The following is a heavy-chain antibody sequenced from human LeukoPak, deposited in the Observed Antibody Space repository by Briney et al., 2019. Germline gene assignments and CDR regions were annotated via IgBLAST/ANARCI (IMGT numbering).Heavy chain of an antibody. J-gene: IGHJ4*02. Sequence: PSGTRSLTFAVSGGSISSSNWWTWVRQPPGKGLEWVGEMYHTGYANYNPSLKSRVAISVDKSKRQFSLNLNSMTAADTAIYYCARRLQWLIYWGQGTLVTVSS. CDR1: GGSISSSNW. CDR2: MYHTGYA. D-gene: IGHD6-19*01. CDR3: ARRLQWLIY. V-gene: IGHV4-4*02.